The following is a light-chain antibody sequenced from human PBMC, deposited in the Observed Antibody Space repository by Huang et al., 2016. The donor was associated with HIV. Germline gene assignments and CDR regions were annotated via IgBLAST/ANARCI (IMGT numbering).Light chain of an antibody. Sequence: DIQMTQSPSSLSASVGDRISITCRASQTISTFLNWYQQKPGNAPKLLIYAASNLQSVVSSSFSGTGSGTLFTLTVTGLLPDDFATYFCQQTSSVPLTFGGGTKVEMK. CDR2: AAS. V-gene: IGKV1-39*01. J-gene: IGKJ4*01. CDR3: QQTSSVPLT. CDR1: QTISTF.